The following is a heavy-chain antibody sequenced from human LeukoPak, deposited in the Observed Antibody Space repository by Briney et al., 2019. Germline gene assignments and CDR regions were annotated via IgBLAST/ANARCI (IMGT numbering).Heavy chain of an antibody. J-gene: IGHJ5*02. CDR1: GDSITSGDYY. Sequence: SETLSLTCTVLGDSITSGDYYWSWIRQPPGKGLEWIGYIYYNGNTYYNPSLMSRGTISVDTSKNQFSLKLNSVTAADTAVYYCARAGSSGVYYGWFDPWGQGTLVTVSS. CDR2: IYYNGNT. V-gene: IGHV4-30-4*08. D-gene: IGHD1-26*01. CDR3: ARAGSSGVYYGWFDP.